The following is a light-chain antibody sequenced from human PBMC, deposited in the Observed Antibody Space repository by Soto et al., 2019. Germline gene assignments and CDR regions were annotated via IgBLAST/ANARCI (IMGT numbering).Light chain of an antibody. J-gene: IGKJ4*01. CDR1: QSVGSK. CDR2: DAS. Sequence: EIVMTQSPATLSAASGSRATLCGRASQSVGSKLAWYQQKPGQANRLLIYDASRRATGIPDRFSGSGSGTDFTLTIRRLEPEDFAVYYCKPYGSSPLPFG. CDR3: KPYGSSPLP. V-gene: IGKV3-20*01.